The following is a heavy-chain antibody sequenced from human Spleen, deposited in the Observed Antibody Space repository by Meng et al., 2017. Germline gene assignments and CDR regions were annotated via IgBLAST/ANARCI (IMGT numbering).Heavy chain of an antibody. V-gene: IGHV1-2*02. CDR1: EYTFTGYY. CDR2: INPKSGGT. D-gene: IGHD5/OR15-5a*01. Sequence: ASVKVSCKASEYTFTGYYIHWVRQAPGQGLEWMGWINPKSGGTNYAQKFQGRVTMTRDTSISTAYMEMRGLTSDDAAVYFCARARRSSDTVSIDWGQGTLVTVSS. CDR3: ARARRSSDTVSID. J-gene: IGHJ4*02.